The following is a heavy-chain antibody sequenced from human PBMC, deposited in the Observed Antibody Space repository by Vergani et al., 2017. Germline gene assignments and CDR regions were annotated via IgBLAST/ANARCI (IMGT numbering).Heavy chain of an antibody. CDR3: ARDGPGPNCSSTSCHYYYYYYMDV. Sequence: QVQLVQSGAEVKKPGASVKVSCKASGYTFTGYYMHWVRQAPGQGLEWMGWINPNSGGTNYAQKFQGRVTMTRDTSISTAYMELSRLSSDDTAVYYCARDGPGPNCSSTSCHYYYYYYMDVWGKGTTVTVSS. V-gene: IGHV1-2*02. J-gene: IGHJ6*03. D-gene: IGHD2-2*01. CDR1: GYTFTGYY. CDR2: INPNSGGT.